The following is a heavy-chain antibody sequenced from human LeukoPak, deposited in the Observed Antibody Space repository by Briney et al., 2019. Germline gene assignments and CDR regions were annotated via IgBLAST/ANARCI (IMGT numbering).Heavy chain of an antibody. D-gene: IGHD2-15*01. Sequence: GASVKVSCKASGFTFTDYYIHWVRQAPGQGLEWMGSIHPKSGGTKYAQKFQGRVTVTRDTSISAAYMELSRLTSDDTAVYYCARDPPAGSATECDFWGQGTLVTVSS. J-gene: IGHJ4*02. CDR1: GFTFTDYY. CDR3: ARDPPAGSATECDF. V-gene: IGHV1-2*02. CDR2: IHPKSGGT.